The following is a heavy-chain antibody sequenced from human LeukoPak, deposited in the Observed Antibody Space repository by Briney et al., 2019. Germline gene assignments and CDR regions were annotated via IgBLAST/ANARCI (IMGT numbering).Heavy chain of an antibody. CDR2: ISWNSGSI. J-gene: IGHJ4*02. CDR1: GFTFDDYA. V-gene: IGHV3-9*01. D-gene: IGHD4-17*01. CDR3: ANDIYPHGDYDYFDY. Sequence: GRSLRLSCAASGFTFDDYAMHWVRQAPGKGLEWVSGISWNSGSIGYADSVKGRFTISRDNAKNSLYLQMNSLRAEATALYYCANDIYPHGDYDYFDYWGQGTLVTVSS.